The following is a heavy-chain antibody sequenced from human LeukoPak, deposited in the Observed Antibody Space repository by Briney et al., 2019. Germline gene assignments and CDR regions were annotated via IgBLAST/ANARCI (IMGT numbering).Heavy chain of an antibody. CDR3: AKRGLVVGYCYYGMDV. CDR1: GFTFSSYA. J-gene: IGHJ6*02. Sequence: GGSLRLSCAASGFTFSSYAMSWVRQAPGKGLEWVSAISGIGGSTYYADSVKGRFTFSRDNSKNTLYLQMNSLGAEDTAVYYCAKRGLVVGYCYYGMDVWGQGTTVTVSS. D-gene: IGHD2-2*01. CDR2: ISGIGGST. V-gene: IGHV3-23*01.